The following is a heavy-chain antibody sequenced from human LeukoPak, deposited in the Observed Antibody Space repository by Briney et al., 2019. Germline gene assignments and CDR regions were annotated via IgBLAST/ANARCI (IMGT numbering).Heavy chain of an antibody. D-gene: IGHD6-19*01. CDR2: IYSGGST. CDR1: GFTVSSNY. CDR3: ARAVPGHPGHAFDI. J-gene: IGHJ3*02. V-gene: IGHV3-66*01. Sequence: PGGSLRLSCAASGFTVSSNYMSWVRQAPGEGLQWVSVIYSGGSTYYADSVKGRFTISRDNSKNTLYLQINSLRAEDTAVYYCARAVPGHPGHAFDIWGQGTMVTVSS.